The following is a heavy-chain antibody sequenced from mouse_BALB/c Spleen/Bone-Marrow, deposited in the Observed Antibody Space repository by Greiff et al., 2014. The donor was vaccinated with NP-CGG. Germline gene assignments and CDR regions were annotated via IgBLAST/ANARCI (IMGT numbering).Heavy chain of an antibody. V-gene: IGHV1S135*01. D-gene: IGHD1-1*01. CDR2: NDPYSGGT. CDR1: GYAFTNYN. J-gene: IGHJ2*01. Sequence: EVQLQQSGPELVKPGASVKVSCKASGYAFTNYNMYWVKQSRGKSLEWIGYNDPYSGGTNYNQKFKGKATLTVDESSSTAYMHLNSLTSEDSAVYYCARLGTTAVPDYWGQGTTLTVSS. CDR3: ARLGTTAVPDY.